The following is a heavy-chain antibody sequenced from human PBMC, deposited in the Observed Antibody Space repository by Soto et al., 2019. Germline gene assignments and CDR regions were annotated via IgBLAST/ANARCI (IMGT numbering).Heavy chain of an antibody. CDR3: ARAWKWELRNNWFDP. D-gene: IGHD1-26*01. CDR2: ISYDGTSK. V-gene: IGHV3-30-3*01. J-gene: IGHJ5*02. CDR1: GFSFSSYA. Sequence: PGGSLRLSCAASGFSFSSYAMHWVRQAPGKGLEWVAVISYDGTSKYYEDSVKGRFTISRDNSKNTLYLQMNSLRAEDTAVYYCARAWKWELRNNWFDPWGQGTLVTVSS.